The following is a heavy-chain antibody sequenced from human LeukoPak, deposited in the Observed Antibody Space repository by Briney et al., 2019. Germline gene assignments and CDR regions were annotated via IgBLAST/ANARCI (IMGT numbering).Heavy chain of an antibody. CDR2: INHSGST. CDR3: ARGVVPAAMPGFFFRFDP. Sequence: PSETLSLSCAVYGGSFSGYYWSWIRQPPGKGLEWIGEINHSGSTNYNPSLKSRATISVDTSKNQFSLKLSSVTAADTAVYYCARGVVPAAMPGFFFRFDPWAREPWSPSPQ. V-gene: IGHV4-34*01. J-gene: IGHJ5*02. CDR1: GGSFSGYY. D-gene: IGHD2-2*01.